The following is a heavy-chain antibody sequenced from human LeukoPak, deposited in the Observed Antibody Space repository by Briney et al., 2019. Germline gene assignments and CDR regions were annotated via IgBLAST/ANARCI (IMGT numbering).Heavy chain of an antibody. J-gene: IGHJ4*02. CDR1: GFTFSSYA. V-gene: IGHV3-23*01. CDR3: AKDSTGDSPIDY. D-gene: IGHD4-17*01. Sequence: GGSLRLSCAASGFTFSSYAMSWVRQAPGKGLEWVSSISNSGGGTYYADSVKGRFTISRDNSKNTLYLQMNSLRADDTAVYYCAKDSTGDSPIDYWGQGTLVTVSS. CDR2: ISNSGGGT.